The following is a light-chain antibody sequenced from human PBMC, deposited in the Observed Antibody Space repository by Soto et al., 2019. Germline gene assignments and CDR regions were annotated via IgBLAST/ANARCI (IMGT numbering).Light chain of an antibody. CDR2: GAS. Sequence: DIQLTQSPPTLSASVGDRVTITCRASQSIRYYLAWYQQMPGKAPKLLIYGASSLQSGVPSRFSGSGSGTEFTLTISSLQPYYFATYFCQHHNSYSQPFGQGPKLDIK. J-gene: IGKJ1*01. CDR3: QHHNSYSQP. V-gene: IGKV1-5*01. CDR1: QSIRYY.